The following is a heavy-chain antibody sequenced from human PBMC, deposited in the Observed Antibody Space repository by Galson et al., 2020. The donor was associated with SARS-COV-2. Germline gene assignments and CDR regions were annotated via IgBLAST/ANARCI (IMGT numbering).Heavy chain of an antibody. D-gene: IGHD6-19*01. CDR1: GFTVSSNY. CDR3: ARDSSSGWYDGY. CDR2: IYSGGST. Sequence: GESLKISCAASGFTVSSNYMSWVRQAPGKGLEWVSVIYSGGSTYYADSVKGRFTISRDNSKNTLYLQMNSLRAEDTAVYYCARDSSSGWYDGYWGQGTLVTVSS. V-gene: IGHV3-66*01. J-gene: IGHJ4*02.